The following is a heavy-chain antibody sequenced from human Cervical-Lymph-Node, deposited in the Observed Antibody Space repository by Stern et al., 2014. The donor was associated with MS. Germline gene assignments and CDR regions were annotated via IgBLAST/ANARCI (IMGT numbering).Heavy chain of an antibody. Sequence: EVQLVESGGGLVQPGGSLRLSCAASGFTFSTYAFSWVRQAPGKGLEWVSRISDSGVYTYYAVSVKGRFTISRDNSKSMLYLEMQSLRAEDTAVYHCAKDLGRGVVVVPLYGLDVWGQGTTVTVSS. CDR3: AKDLGRGVVVVPLYGLDV. D-gene: IGHD2-2*01. CDR1: GFTFSTYA. CDR2: ISDSGVYT. V-gene: IGHV3-23*04. J-gene: IGHJ6*02.